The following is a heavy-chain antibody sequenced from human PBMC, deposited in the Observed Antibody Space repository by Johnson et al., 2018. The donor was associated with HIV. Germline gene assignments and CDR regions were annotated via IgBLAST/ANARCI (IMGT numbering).Heavy chain of an antibody. CDR2: IRYDGSNK. J-gene: IGHJ3*02. V-gene: IGHV3-30*02. CDR1: RFTFSTYG. Sequence: QVQLVESGGGVVQPGGSLRLSCAASRFTFSTYGMHWVRQAPGKGLEWVAFIRYDGSNKYYADSVKGRFTISRDNSKNTLYLQMNSLRAEDTAVYYCAKDRTQLAVAFDIWGQGTMVTVSS. CDR3: AKDRTQLAVAFDI. D-gene: IGHD6-6*01.